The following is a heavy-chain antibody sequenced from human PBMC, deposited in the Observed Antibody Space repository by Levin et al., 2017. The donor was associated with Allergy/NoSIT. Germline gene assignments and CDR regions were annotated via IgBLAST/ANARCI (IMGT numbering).Heavy chain of an antibody. D-gene: IGHD6-19*01. V-gene: IGHV3-23*01. CDR3: AKRSMAGRGYHPIDY. J-gene: IGHJ4*02. CDR2: ISDSGVNT. Sequence: GGSLRLSCAASGFTFSNYAMTWVRQAPGQGLKWVSTISDSGVNTYYADSVKGRFTISRDNSKNTLYLQMNSLRAEDTAVYHCAKRSMAGRGYHPIDYWGQGTLVTVSS. CDR1: GFTFSNYA.